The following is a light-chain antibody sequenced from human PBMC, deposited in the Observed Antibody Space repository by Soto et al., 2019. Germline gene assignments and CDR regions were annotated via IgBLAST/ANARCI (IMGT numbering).Light chain of an antibody. CDR3: QQYGSSGT. CDR1: QSVSNNY. Sequence: VFPGERATLSCRASQSVSNNYLAWYQQKPGQAPRLLIYGASNRATGIPDRFSGSGSGTDFTLTISRLEPEDFAVYYCQQYGSSGTFGQGTKVDI. CDR2: GAS. V-gene: IGKV3-20*01. J-gene: IGKJ1*01.